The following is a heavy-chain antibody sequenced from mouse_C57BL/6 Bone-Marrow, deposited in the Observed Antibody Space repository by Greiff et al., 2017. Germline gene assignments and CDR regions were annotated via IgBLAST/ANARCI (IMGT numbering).Heavy chain of an antibody. J-gene: IGHJ4*01. CDR2: IRSKSNNYAT. V-gene: IGHV10-1*01. D-gene: IGHD2-1*01. Sequence: EVHLVESGGGLVQPKGSLKLSCAASGFSFNTYAMNWVRQAPGKGLEWVARIRSKSNNYATYYADSVKDRFTISRDDSESMLYLQMNNLKTEDTAMYYCERLYYGPELAMDYWGQGTSVTVSS. CDR1: GFSFNTYA. CDR3: ERLYYGPELAMDY.